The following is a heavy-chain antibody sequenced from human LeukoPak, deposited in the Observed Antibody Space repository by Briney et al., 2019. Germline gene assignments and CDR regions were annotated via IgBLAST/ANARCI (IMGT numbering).Heavy chain of an antibody. V-gene: IGHV3-21*01. CDR2: ISSSSSYI. Sequence: GGSLRLSCAASGFTFSSYSMNWVRQAPGKGLEWVSSISSSSSYIYYADSVKGRFTISRDNAKNSLYLQMNSLRAEDTAVYYCARDVGSSGWYEVQHFDYWGQGTLVTVSS. CDR1: GFTFSSYS. CDR3: ARDVGSSGWYEVQHFDY. J-gene: IGHJ4*02. D-gene: IGHD6-19*01.